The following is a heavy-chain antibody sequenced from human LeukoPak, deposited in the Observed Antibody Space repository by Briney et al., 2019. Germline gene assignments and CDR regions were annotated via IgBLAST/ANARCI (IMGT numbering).Heavy chain of an antibody. Sequence: SETLSLTCSVSGGSISSSGYYWGWIRQPPGKGLEWIGSIYYSGGTYYNPSLKSRVTISVDTSKNQFSLKLSSVTAADTAVYFCARVDYDGSGYNFDYWGQGTLVTVSS. CDR1: GGSISSSGYY. J-gene: IGHJ4*02. CDR3: ARVDYDGSGYNFDY. V-gene: IGHV4-39*07. D-gene: IGHD3-22*01. CDR2: IYYSGGT.